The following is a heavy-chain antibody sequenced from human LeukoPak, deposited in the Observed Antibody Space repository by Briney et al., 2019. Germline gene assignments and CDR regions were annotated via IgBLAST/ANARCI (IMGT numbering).Heavy chain of an antibody. D-gene: IGHD3-22*01. CDR3: GKDRLLGDSYYDNSGYGLDY. V-gene: IGHV3-33*06. Sequence: GKSLRLSCTASGFTFSDYGMHWVRQPPGKGLEWVAIIWYDGTNKNYADSVKGRFTISRDNSKNTLYLQMNSLRAEDTAVYYCGKDRLLGDSYYDNSGYGLDYWGQGTLVIVSS. CDR1: GFTFSDYG. CDR2: IWYDGTNK. J-gene: IGHJ4*02.